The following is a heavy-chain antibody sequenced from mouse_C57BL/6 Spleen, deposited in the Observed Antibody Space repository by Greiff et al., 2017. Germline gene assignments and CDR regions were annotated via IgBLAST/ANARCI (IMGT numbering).Heavy chain of an antibody. J-gene: IGHJ1*03. Sequence: VQLQQPGAELVMPGASVKLSCKASGYTFTSYWMHWVKQRPGQGLEWIGEIDPSDSYTNYNQKFKGKSTLTVDKSSSTAYMQLSSLTSEDSAVYYCARSGSSYVRWYFDVWGTGTTVTVSS. D-gene: IGHD1-1*01. CDR1: GYTFTSYW. CDR3: ARSGSSYVRWYFDV. CDR2: IDPSDSYT. V-gene: IGHV1-69*01.